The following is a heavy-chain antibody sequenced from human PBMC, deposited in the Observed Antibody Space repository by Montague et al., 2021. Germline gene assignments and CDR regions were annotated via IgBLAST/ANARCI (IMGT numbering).Heavy chain of an antibody. CDR2: ISTDGSST. J-gene: IGHJ4*02. CDR1: GFTFSRYW. D-gene: IGHD3-10*01. Sequence: SLRLSCAASGFTFSRYWMHWVRQAPGKGLVWVSRISTDGSSTTYADSVKGRFTTSRDNAKNMLYLQMNSLRAEDTAVYYCTFYKFRETPRGFDYWGQGTLVTGSA. V-gene: IGHV3-74*01. CDR3: TFYKFRETPRGFDY.